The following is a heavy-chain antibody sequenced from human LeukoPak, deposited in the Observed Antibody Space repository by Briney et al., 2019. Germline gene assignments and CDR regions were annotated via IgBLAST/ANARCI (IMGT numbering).Heavy chain of an antibody. CDR3: AREFHYDILTGYPTGNQMPAAGPDY. CDR1: GYTFTSYY. D-gene: IGHD3-9*01. Sequence: ASVKVSCKASGYTFTSYYMHWVRQAPGQGLEWMGIINPSGGSTSYAQKFQGRVTMTRDMSTSTVYMELSSLRSEDTAVYYCAREFHYDILTGYPTGNQMPAAGPDYWGQGTLITVCS. J-gene: IGHJ4*02. CDR2: INPSGGST. V-gene: IGHV1-46*01.